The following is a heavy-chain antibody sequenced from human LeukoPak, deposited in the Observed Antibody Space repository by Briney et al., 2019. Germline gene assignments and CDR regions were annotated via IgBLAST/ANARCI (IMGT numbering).Heavy chain of an antibody. CDR1: GFTFSSYA. J-gene: IGHJ4*02. V-gene: IGHV3-30-3*01. Sequence: GGSLRLSCAASGFTFSSYAMHWVRQAPGKGLEWVAVISYDGSNKYYADSVKGRFTISRDNSKNTLYLQMNSLRAEDTAVYYCARDGVEMAKYYFDYWGQGTLVTVSS. D-gene: IGHD5-24*01. CDR2: ISYDGSNK. CDR3: ARDGVEMAKYYFDY.